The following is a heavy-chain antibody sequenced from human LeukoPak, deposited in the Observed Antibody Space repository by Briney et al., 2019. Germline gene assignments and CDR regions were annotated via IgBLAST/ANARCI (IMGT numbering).Heavy chain of an antibody. V-gene: IGHV3-23*01. D-gene: IGHD6-19*01. J-gene: IGHJ5*02. CDR1: GFTFSSYA. CDR2: ISGSGGST. CDR3: AKDRVYSSGWSAFDP. Sequence: PGGSLRLSXAASGFTFSSYAMSWVRQAPGKGLEWVSAISGSGGSTYYADSVKGRFTISRDNSKNTLYLQMNSLRAEDTAVYYCAKDRVYSSGWSAFDPWGQGTLVTVSS.